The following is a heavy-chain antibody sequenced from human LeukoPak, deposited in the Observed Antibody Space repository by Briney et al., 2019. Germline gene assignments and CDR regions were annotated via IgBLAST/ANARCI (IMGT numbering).Heavy chain of an antibody. D-gene: IGHD3-22*01. J-gene: IGHJ3*02. CDR1: GYTFTSYG. V-gene: IGHV1-18*01. CDR3: ARGLYYDSSGYHYVGSGAAFDI. Sequence: ASVKVSCKASGYTFTSYGISWVRQAPGQGLEWMGWISAYNGNTNYAQKLQGRVTMTTDTSTSTAYMELRSLRSDDTAVYYCARGLYYDSSGYHYVGSGAAFDIWGQGTMVTVSS. CDR2: ISAYNGNT.